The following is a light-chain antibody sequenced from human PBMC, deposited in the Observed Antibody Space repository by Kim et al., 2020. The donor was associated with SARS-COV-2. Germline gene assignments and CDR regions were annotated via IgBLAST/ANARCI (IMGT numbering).Light chain of an antibody. CDR3: CSYAGSYTV. CDR1: NNDVDGYTY. J-gene: IGLJ2*01. V-gene: IGLV2-11*03. Sequence: PGQSVTIACTRTNNDVDGYTYVTWYQQNPGKAPKLMLYDVSNRPSGVPDRFSGSKSGNTASLTISGLQPEDEADYYCCSYAGSYTVFGGGTQLTVL. CDR2: DVS.